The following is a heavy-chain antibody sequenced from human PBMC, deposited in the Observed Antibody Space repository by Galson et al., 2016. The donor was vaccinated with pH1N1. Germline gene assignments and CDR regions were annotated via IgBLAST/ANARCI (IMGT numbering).Heavy chain of an antibody. CDR3: AREDCSSGPCPLGS. Sequence: SETLSLTCTVSGGSISSNDYYWTWIRQPPGKGLEWIGTIYSSGSTYDNPSLKSRVTISVDTSKNQFSLKLSSVTAADTAVYYCAREDCSSGPCPLGSWGQGTLVIVSS. D-gene: IGHD2-15*01. CDR1: GGSISSNDYY. V-gene: IGHV4-39*07. J-gene: IGHJ4*02. CDR2: IYSSGST.